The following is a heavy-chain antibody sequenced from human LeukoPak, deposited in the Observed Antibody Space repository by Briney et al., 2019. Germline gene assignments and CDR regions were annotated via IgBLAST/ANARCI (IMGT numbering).Heavy chain of an antibody. D-gene: IGHD3-22*01. CDR1: GYTFTSYY. CDR3: ARDSSGKLRMVDAFDI. Sequence: ASVKVSCKASGYTFTSYYMHWVRQAPGRGLEWMGIINPSGGSTSYAQKFQGRVTMTSDTSTSTVYMELSSLRSEDTAVYYCARDSSGKLRMVDAFDIWGQGTMVTVSS. CDR2: INPSGGST. J-gene: IGHJ3*02. V-gene: IGHV1-46*01.